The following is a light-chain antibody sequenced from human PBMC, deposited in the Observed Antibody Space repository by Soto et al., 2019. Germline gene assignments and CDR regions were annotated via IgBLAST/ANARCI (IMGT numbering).Light chain of an antibody. V-gene: IGKV1-39*01. J-gene: IGKJ1*01. Sequence: DIQLTQSPSSLSASLGDNVTIXXRASQSIRSYLNWVQQKPGKAPKLXXYDASSLQTGVPSRFSGSGSGTDFSLTISSLQPEDFATYYCQQSYSTPPWTFGQGTKVDI. CDR3: QQSYSTPPWT. CDR1: QSIRSY. CDR2: DAS.